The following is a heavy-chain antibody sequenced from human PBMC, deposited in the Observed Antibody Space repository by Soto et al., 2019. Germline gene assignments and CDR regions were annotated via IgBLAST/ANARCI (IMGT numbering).Heavy chain of an antibody. V-gene: IGHV5-51*01. CDR2: IYPGDSES. CDR3: ATHGPPDIEGVVSATLLPDY. Sequence: GESLKISCKGSGYSFTSYWIGWVRQMPGKGLEWMGIIYPGDSESRYSPSFQGQVTISADKSISTAYLQWSSLKASDTAMYYCATHGPPDIEGVVSATLLPDYWGQGTLVTVSS. J-gene: IGHJ4*02. D-gene: IGHD2-15*01. CDR1: GYSFTSYW.